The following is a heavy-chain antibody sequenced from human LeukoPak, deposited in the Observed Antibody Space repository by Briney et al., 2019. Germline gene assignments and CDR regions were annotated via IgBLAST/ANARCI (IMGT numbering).Heavy chain of an antibody. CDR1: GFTFSSYA. CDR2: ISYDGGNK. D-gene: IGHD6-13*01. V-gene: IGHV3-30*04. Sequence: PGRSLRLSCAASGFTFSSYAMHWVRQAPGKGLEWVAVISYDGGNKYYADSVKGRFTISRDNSKNTLYLQMNSLRAEDTAVYYCARGVAAAGALLHDAFDIWGQGTMVTVSS. CDR3: ARGVAAAGALLHDAFDI. J-gene: IGHJ3*02.